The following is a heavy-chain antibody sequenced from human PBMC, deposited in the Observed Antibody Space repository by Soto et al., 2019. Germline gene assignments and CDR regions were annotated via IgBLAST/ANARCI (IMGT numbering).Heavy chain of an antibody. CDR1: GYTFTSYY. CDR3: ARVRGSKGYYYYGMDV. Sequence: GASVKVSCKVSGYTFTSYYMHWVRQAPGQGLEWMGIINPSGGSTSYAQKFQGRVTMTRDTSTSTVYMELSSLRSEDTAVYYCARVRGSKGYYYYGMDVWGQGTTVTVSS. CDR2: INPSGGST. V-gene: IGHV1-46*01. D-gene: IGHD1-26*01. J-gene: IGHJ6*02.